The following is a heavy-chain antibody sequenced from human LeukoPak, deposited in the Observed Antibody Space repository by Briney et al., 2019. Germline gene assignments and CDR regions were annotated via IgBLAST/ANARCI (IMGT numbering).Heavy chain of an antibody. Sequence: GGSLRLSCAASGFTFSNYRMSWVRQAPGKGLEWVANIQQDGSERYYVDSVKGRFTISRDNAKNSLYLQMNSLRAEDTAVYYCARDKVVGATYFDYWGQGTLVTVSS. J-gene: IGHJ4*02. D-gene: IGHD1-26*01. CDR1: GFTFSNYR. CDR3: ARDKVVGATYFDY. V-gene: IGHV3-7*01. CDR2: IQQDGSER.